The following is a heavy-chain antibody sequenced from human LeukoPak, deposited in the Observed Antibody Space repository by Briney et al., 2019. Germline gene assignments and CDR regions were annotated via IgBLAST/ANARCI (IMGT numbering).Heavy chain of an antibody. CDR3: ARPYGDYLSFDY. CDR2: IYYSGST. V-gene: IGHV4-30-4*01. Sequence: SQTLSLTCTVSGGSISSGDYYWSWIRQPPGKGLEWIGYIYYSGSTYYNPSLKSRVTISVGTSKNQFSLKLSSVTAADTAVYYCARPYGDYLSFDYWGQGTLVTVSS. J-gene: IGHJ4*02. D-gene: IGHD4-17*01. CDR1: GGSISSGDYY.